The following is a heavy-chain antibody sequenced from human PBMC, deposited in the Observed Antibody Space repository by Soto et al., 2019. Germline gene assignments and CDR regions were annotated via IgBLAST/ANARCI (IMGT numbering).Heavy chain of an antibody. D-gene: IGHD3-22*01. V-gene: IGHV1-2*02. CDR1: GYTFTGYY. CDR3: ARELKDYDSSGYSRPRFDY. CDR2: INPNSGGT. J-gene: IGHJ4*02. Sequence: ASVKVSCKASGYTFTGYYMHWVRRAPGQGLEWMGWINPNSGGTNYAQKFQGRVTMTRDTSISTAYMELSRLRSDDTAVYYCARELKDYDSSGYSRPRFDYWGQGTLVTVSS.